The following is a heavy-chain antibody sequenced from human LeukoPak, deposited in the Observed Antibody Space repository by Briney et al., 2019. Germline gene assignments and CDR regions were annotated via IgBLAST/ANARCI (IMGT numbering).Heavy chain of an antibody. CDR3: ARKRSGGSGSYYDY. Sequence: GGSLRLSCAASGFTFSDYYMSWIRQAPGKGLEWVSHISSSGSTIYYADSVKGRFTISRDNAKNSLYLQMNSLRAEDAAVYYCARKRSGGSGSYYDYWGQGTLVTVSS. CDR1: GFTFSDYY. D-gene: IGHD3-10*01. V-gene: IGHV3-11*01. CDR2: ISSSGSTI. J-gene: IGHJ4*02.